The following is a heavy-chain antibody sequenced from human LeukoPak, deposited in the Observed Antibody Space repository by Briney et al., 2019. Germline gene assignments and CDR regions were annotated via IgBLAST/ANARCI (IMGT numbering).Heavy chain of an antibody. CDR2: INHSGST. V-gene: IGHV4-34*01. J-gene: IGHJ4*02. CDR1: GGSFSGYY. D-gene: IGHD3-10*01. Sequence: SETLSLTCAVYGGSFSGYYWSWIRQPPGKGLEWIGEINHSGSTNYNPSLKSRVTISVDTSKNQFSLKLSSVTAADTAVYYCARDGVPGEDMVRGVIIQDYWGQGTLVTVSS. CDR3: ARDGVPGEDMVRGVIIQDY.